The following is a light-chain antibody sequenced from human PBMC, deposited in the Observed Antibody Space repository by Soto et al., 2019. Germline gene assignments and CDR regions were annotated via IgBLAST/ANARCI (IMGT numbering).Light chain of an antibody. CDR2: DVS. V-gene: IGLV2-14*01. J-gene: IGLJ2*01. CDR3: SSYTSSSTLV. Sequence: QSALTQPASVSGSPGQSFTISCTGSSSDVGGYNYVSWYQQYPGKAPKLMIYDVSDRPSGVSNRFSGSKSGNTASLTISGLQAEDEADYYCSSYTSSSTLVFGGGTKLTVL. CDR1: SSDVGGYNY.